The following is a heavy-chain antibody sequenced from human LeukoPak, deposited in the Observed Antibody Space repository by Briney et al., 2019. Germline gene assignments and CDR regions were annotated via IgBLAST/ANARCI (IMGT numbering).Heavy chain of an antibody. Sequence: GGSLRLSCAASGFTFSSYWMGWVRQAPGKGLEWVANIKQDGSEKYYVDSVKGRFTISRDNAKNSLYLQMNSLRAEDTAVYYCARGGSYCSSTRCYDTLGYFDLWGRGTLVTVSS. D-gene: IGHD2-2*01. CDR2: IKQDGSEK. V-gene: IGHV3-7*01. CDR3: ARGGSYCSSTRCYDTLGYFDL. J-gene: IGHJ2*01. CDR1: GFTFSSYW.